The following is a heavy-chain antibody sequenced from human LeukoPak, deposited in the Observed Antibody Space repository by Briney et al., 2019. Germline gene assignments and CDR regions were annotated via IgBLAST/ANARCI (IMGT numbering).Heavy chain of an antibody. D-gene: IGHD3/OR15-3a*01. V-gene: IGHV3-7*03. J-gene: IGHJ6*02. CDR1: GFTFNTYW. CDR2: IKQDGGET. Sequence: GGSLRLSCAASGFTFNTYWMSWVRQAPGKGLEWVAYIKQDGGETYYVDSVKGRFTISRDNAKNSLYLQMNSLRAEGTAVYYCARYTMIFLNYYGLDVWGQGTTVTVSS. CDR3: ARYTMIFLNYYGLDV.